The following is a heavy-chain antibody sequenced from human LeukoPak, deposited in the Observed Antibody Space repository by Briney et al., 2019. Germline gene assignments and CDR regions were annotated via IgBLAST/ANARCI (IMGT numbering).Heavy chain of an antibody. CDR1: GGSISSYY. Sequence: SETLSLTCTVSGGSISSYYWSWIRQPAGEGLEWIGRIYSSGSTNYNPSLKSRVSMSVDTSKNQFSLKLSSVTAADTAVYYCAREGCSGGSCQLGFDPWGQGTLVTVSS. V-gene: IGHV4-4*07. J-gene: IGHJ5*02. CDR2: IYSSGST. CDR3: AREGCSGGSCQLGFDP. D-gene: IGHD2-15*01.